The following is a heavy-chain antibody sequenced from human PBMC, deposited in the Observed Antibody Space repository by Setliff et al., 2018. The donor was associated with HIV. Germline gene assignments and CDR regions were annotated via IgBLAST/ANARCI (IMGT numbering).Heavy chain of an antibody. Sequence: GASVKVSCKTSGGTFRSQAISWVRQAPGQGLEWMGGLISMFKIPQIAQKFQGRVTITVDESTSTAYMGLSSLTSEDTAVYYCARGGWSGGGPLHYSYYYLDVWGQGTAVTVSS. V-gene: IGHV1-69*13. CDR1: GGTFRSQA. J-gene: IGHJ6*02. CDR3: ARGGWSGGGPLHYSYYYLDV. D-gene: IGHD2-15*01. CDR2: LISMFKIP.